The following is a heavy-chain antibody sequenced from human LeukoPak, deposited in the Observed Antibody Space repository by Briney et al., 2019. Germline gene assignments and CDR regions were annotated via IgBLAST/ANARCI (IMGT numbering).Heavy chain of an antibody. J-gene: IGHJ3*02. D-gene: IGHD5-24*01. CDR3: AREMANADAFDI. CDR1: GGSISSYY. Sequence: SETLSLTCTVSGGSISSYYWSWIRQPPGKGLEWIGYIYYSGSTNYNPSLKSRVTISVDTSKNQFSLKLSSVTAADTAVYYCAREMANADAFDIWGQGTMVTVSS. V-gene: IGHV4-59*01. CDR2: IYYSGST.